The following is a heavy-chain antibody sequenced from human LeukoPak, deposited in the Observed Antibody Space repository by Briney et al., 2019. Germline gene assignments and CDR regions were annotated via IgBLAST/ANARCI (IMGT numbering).Heavy chain of an antibody. J-gene: IGHJ4*02. CDR2: IKSKTDGGTT. CDR3: TTAGYSRYA. V-gene: IGHV3-15*01. CDR1: GFTFSNAW. D-gene: IGHD6-13*01. Sequence: GGALPLTCADCGFTFSNAWLSWVRQPPGKGLEGVGRIKSKTDGGTTDYAAPVKGRFTISRDDSKNTLYLQMNSLKTEDTAVYYCTTAGYSRYAGGQGTLVTVSS.